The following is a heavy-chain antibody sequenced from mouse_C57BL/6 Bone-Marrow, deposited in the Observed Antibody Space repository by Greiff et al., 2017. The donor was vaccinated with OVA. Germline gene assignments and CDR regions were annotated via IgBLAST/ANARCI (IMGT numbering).Heavy chain of an antibody. CDR3: ARGYGTVVEEDYFDY. CDR2: IYPRSGNT. V-gene: IGHV1-81*01. CDR1: GYTFTSSG. D-gene: IGHD1-1*01. Sequence: QVQLKQSGAELARPGASVKLSCKASGYTFTSSGISWVKQRTGQGLEWIGEIYPRSGNTYYNEKFKGKATLTADKSSSTAYMELRSLTSEDSAVYFCARGYGTVVEEDYFDYWGQGTTLTVSS. J-gene: IGHJ2*01.